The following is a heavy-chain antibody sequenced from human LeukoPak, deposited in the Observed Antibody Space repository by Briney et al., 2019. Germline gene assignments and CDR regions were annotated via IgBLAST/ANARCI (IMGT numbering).Heavy chain of an antibody. J-gene: IGHJ4*02. Sequence: ASVKVSCKASGYTFTSYGISWVRQAPGKGLEWMGWISAYNVNTNEAQKLQGRVTMTTDTSTTTAYMELRSLRSDDTAVYYCARCILATCRYLPSFDFWGQGTLVTVSS. D-gene: IGHD3-3*02. CDR1: GYTFTSYG. CDR2: ISAYNVNT. CDR3: ARCILATCRYLPSFDF. V-gene: IGHV1-18*01.